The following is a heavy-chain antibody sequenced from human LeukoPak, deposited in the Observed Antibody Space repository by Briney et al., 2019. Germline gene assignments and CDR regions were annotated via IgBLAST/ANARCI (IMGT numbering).Heavy chain of an antibody. V-gene: IGHV4-59*12. D-gene: IGHD7-27*01. Sequence: PSETLSLTCTASGGSISDYYWSWIRQPPGKGLEWIGYIYYSGSTYYNPSLKSRVTISVDTSKNQFSLKLSSVTAADTAVYYCARESQTGHFDYWGQGTLVTVSS. CDR3: ARESQTGHFDY. J-gene: IGHJ4*02. CDR1: GGSISDYY. CDR2: IYYSGST.